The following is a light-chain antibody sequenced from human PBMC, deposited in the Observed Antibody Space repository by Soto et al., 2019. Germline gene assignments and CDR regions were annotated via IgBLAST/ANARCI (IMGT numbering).Light chain of an antibody. CDR2: GAS. CDR1: QSVSSY. J-gene: IGKJ4*01. CDR3: QQYNNWPQLT. V-gene: IGKV3-15*01. Sequence: EIVLTQSPATLSLSPWERATLSCRASQSVSSYLAWYQQKPGQAPRLLIYGASTRATGIPARFSGSGSGTEFTLTISSLQSEDFAVYYCQQYNNWPQLTFGGGTKVDIK.